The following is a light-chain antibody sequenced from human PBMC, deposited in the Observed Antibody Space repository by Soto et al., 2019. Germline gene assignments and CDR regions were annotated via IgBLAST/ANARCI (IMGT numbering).Light chain of an antibody. J-gene: IGKJ2*01. Sequence: EIVLTQSPGTLSLSPGERATLSCRASQSLSSSQLAWYQQKPGQAPRLLIYGASNRAAGIPERFSGSASGTEFTLTISRLEPDDSAVYYCQQYHDSPMNTFGQGTKLQIK. CDR3: QQYHDSPMNT. CDR1: QSLSSSQ. V-gene: IGKV3-20*01. CDR2: GAS.